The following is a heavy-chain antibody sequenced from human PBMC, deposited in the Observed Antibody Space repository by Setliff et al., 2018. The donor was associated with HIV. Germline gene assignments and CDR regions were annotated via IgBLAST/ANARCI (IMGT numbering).Heavy chain of an antibody. CDR1: GYTFTSYA. Sequence: ASVKVSCKASGYTFTSYAMHWVRQAPGQRLEWMGWINAGNGNTKYSQKFQGRVTITRDTPASTAYMELSSLRSEDTAVYYCARGGALLGYYYGSGSYPPDAFDIWGQGTMVTVSS. CDR2: INAGNGNT. J-gene: IGHJ3*02. CDR3: ARGGALLGYYYGSGSYPPDAFDI. D-gene: IGHD3-10*01. V-gene: IGHV1-3*01.